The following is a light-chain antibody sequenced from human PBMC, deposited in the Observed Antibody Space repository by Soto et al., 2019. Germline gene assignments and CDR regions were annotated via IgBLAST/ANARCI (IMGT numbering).Light chain of an antibody. V-gene: IGLV2-14*01. CDR2: DVS. CDR1: SSDVGGYNY. CDR3: SSYTSSSPRV. J-gene: IGLJ2*01. Sequence: QSALTQPSSVSGSPGQSITISCTGTSSDVGGYNYVSWYQQHPGKAPKLMIYDVSNRPSGVSNRFSGSKSGNTASLTIAGLQAEDEADYCCSSYTSSSPRVFGGGTKVTVL.